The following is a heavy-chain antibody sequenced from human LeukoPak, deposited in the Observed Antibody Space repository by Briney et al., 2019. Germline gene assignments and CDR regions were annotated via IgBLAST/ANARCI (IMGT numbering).Heavy chain of an antibody. J-gene: IGHJ6*03. V-gene: IGHV4-4*07. D-gene: IGHD2-2*01. CDR2: IYTSGST. CDR3: ARSPYCSSTSCYPYYYYYYYMDV. CDR1: GGSISSYY. Sequence: SETLSLTCTVSGGSISSYYWSWIRQPAGKGLEWIGRIYTSGSTNYNPSLKSRVTMSVDTSKNQFSLELSSVTAADTAVYYCARSPYCSSTSCYPYYYYYYYMDVWGKGTTVTVSS.